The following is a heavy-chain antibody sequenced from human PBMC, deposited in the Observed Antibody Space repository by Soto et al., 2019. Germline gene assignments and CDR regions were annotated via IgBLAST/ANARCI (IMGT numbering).Heavy chain of an antibody. V-gene: IGHV3-11*01. CDR1: GFVFSDYY. Sequence: QVQLVESGGGLVKPGGSLRLSCAASGFVFSDYYMNWIRQAPGKGLEWISYISNSGSTIYYADSVKGRFTISRDNVKNSVSLEMNSLRAEDTAVYYCVRLRAAGIYYYYGMNVWGQGTTVTVSS. D-gene: IGHD6-13*01. CDR2: ISNSGSTI. CDR3: VRLRAAGIYYYYGMNV. J-gene: IGHJ6*02.